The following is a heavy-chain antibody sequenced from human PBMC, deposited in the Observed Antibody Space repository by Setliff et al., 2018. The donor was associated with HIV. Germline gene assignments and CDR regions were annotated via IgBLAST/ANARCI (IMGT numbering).Heavy chain of an antibody. V-gene: IGHV3-21*01. CDR2: ISSSSSYI. D-gene: IGHD1-26*01. CDR3: ARNGNYYYYYMDV. CDR1: GDSVNDRSYF. J-gene: IGHJ6*03. Sequence: PLETLSLTCTVSGDSVNDRSYFWGWVRQAPGKGLEWVSSISSSSSYIYYADSVKGRFTISRDNAKNSLYLQMNSLRAEDTAVYYCARNGNYYYYYMDVWGKGTTVTVSS.